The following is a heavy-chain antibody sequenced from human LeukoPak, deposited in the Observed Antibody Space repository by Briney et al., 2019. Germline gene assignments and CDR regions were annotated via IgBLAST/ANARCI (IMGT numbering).Heavy chain of an antibody. CDR3: TIPTGYSSSWFDP. D-gene: IGHD6-13*01. CDR2: ISYDGSNK. CDR1: GFTFSSYA. Sequence: GGSLRLSCAASGFTFSSYAMHWVRQAPGKGLEWVALISYDGSNKYFADSVKGRFTISRDNSKNTLYLQMNSLKTEDTAVYYCTIPTGYSSSWFDPWGQGTLVTVSS. V-gene: IGHV3-30*04. J-gene: IGHJ5*02.